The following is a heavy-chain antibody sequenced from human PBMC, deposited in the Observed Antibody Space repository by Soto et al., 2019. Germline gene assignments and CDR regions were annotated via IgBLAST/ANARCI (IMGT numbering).Heavy chain of an antibody. CDR1: GGSISSSNW. V-gene: IGHV4-4*02. Sequence: SETLSLTCAVSGGSISSSNWWSWVRQPPGKGLEWIGEIYHSGSTNYNPSLKSRVTISVDKSKNQFSLKLSSVTAADTAVYYCARSVIMITFGGATRLAYYFDYWGQGTLVTVSS. D-gene: IGHD3-16*01. CDR2: IYHSGST. CDR3: ARSVIMITFGGATRLAYYFDY. J-gene: IGHJ4*02.